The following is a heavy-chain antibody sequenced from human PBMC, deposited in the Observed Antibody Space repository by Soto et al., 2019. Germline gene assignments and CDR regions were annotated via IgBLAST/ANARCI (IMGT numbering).Heavy chain of an antibody. CDR2: IRNKADSYTT. J-gene: IGHJ4*02. Sequence: EVQLVESGGGLVQPGGSLRLSCTASGFAFSDYHMDWVRQAPGKGLEWVGRIRNKADSYTTQYAASVKGRFTVSRDDSKKSMYLQMNSLKSDDTAVYYCASCSAGYWGQGVLVTVSS. CDR1: GFAFSDYH. CDR3: ASCSAGY. D-gene: IGHD3-22*01. V-gene: IGHV3-72*01.